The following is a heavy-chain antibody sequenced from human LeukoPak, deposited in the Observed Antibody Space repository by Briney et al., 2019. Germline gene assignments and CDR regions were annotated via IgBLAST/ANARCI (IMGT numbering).Heavy chain of an antibody. CDR2: INHSGST. J-gene: IGHJ4*02. D-gene: IGHD2-15*01. Sequence: PSETLSLTCTVSGGSISSSSYYWGWIRQPPGKGLEWIGEINHSGSTNYNPSLKSRVTISVDTSKNQFSLKLSSVTAADTAVYYCAGGTSAYYFDYWGQGTLVTVSS. CDR1: GGSISSSSYY. V-gene: IGHV4-39*07. CDR3: AGGTSAYYFDY.